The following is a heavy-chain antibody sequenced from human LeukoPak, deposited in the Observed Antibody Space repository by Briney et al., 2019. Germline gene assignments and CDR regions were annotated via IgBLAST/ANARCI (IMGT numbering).Heavy chain of an antibody. V-gene: IGHV1-8*02. CDR1: GYTFTSYG. Sequence: ASVKVSCKASGYTFTSYGISWVRQAPGQGLEWMGWMNPNSGNTGYAQKFQGRVTMTRNTSISTAYMELSSLRSEDTAVYYCAREEEMVYGDFDYWGQGTLVTVSS. J-gene: IGHJ4*02. CDR2: MNPNSGNT. D-gene: IGHD2-8*01. CDR3: AREEEMVYGDFDY.